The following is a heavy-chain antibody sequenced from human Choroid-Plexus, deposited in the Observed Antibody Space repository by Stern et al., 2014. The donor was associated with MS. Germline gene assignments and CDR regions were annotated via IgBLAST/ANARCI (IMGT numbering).Heavy chain of an antibody. V-gene: IGHV1-2*02. Sequence: QVQLVQSGAEVKKPGASVKVSCKTSGYIFTGYYIHWVRQAPGQGLEWMSCINPNTDGTKYAQKFQGRVTMSRDTSISTAYVELSSLTSDDTAVYYCARDQRGITIFGVVTDYYYLGMDVWGQGTTVTVSS. CDR3: ARDQRGITIFGVVTDYYYLGMDV. CDR1: GYIFTGYY. D-gene: IGHD3-3*01. CDR2: INPNTDGT. J-gene: IGHJ6*02.